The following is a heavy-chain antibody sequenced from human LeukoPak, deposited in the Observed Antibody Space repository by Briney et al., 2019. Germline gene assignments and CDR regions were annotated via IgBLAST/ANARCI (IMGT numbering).Heavy chain of an antibody. J-gene: IGHJ4*02. CDR2: IKSKTDGGTT. V-gene: IGHV3-15*01. CDR1: GFTFSNAW. Sequence: PGGSLRLSCAASGFTFSNAWMSWVRQAPGKGLEWVGRIKSKTDGGTTDYAAPVKGRFTISRDDSKNTLYLQMNSLKTEDTAVYYCTTYYYGSSGYYYELDYWGQGTLVTVSS. CDR3: TTYYYGSSGYYYELDY. D-gene: IGHD3-22*01.